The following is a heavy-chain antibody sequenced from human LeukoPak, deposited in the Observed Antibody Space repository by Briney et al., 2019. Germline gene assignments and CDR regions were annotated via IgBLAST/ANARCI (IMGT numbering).Heavy chain of an antibody. CDR3: ARDLVAAASSKPPPPLLINGMDV. CDR1: GYTFTGYH. Sequence: ASVKVSCKASGYTFTGYHMHWVRQAPGQGLEWMGRINPNSGDTNYAQKFQGRVTMTRDTSTSTVYMELSSLRSEDTAVYYCARDLVAAASSKPPPPLLINGMDVWGQGTTVTVSS. CDR2: INPNSGDT. D-gene: IGHD6-13*01. J-gene: IGHJ6*02. V-gene: IGHV1-2*06.